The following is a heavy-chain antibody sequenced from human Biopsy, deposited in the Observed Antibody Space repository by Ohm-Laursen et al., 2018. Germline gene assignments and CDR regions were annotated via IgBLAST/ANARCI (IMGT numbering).Heavy chain of an antibody. CDR1: GDSITRSY. J-gene: IGHJ4*02. V-gene: IGHV4-59*12. Sequence: SETLSLTCALSGDSITRSYWSWIRQSPGKGLEWIGHVFDRGTTNYNPSLKSRVTMSVDTSKKQLSLKVRSVTAADTAVYYCARGEYSSSIFDHWGQGTLVTVSS. CDR3: ARGEYSSSIFDH. CDR2: VFDRGTT. D-gene: IGHD6-6*01.